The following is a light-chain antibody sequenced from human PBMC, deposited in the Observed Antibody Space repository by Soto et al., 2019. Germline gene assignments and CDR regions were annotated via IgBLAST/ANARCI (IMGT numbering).Light chain of an antibody. CDR1: QSVSSR. CDR2: GAS. Sequence: EVVLTQSPGTLSLSPGERATLSCRASQSVSSRLAWYQHKSGQAPRLLISGASRRATGIPDRFSGSGSGTDFTLTISRLEPEDFAVYYCQQYGSSSWTFGQGTKVDI. V-gene: IGKV3-20*01. J-gene: IGKJ1*01. CDR3: QQYGSSSWT.